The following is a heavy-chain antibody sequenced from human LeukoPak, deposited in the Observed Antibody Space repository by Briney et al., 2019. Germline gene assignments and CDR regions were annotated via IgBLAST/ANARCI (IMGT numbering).Heavy chain of an antibody. V-gene: IGHV1-24*01. J-gene: IGHJ4*02. CDR3: ARSGHCSGVGCYAQGIDY. D-gene: IGHD2-2*01. CDR1: GYTLTELS. Sequence: GASVKVSCKVSGYTLTELSMHWVRQAPGKGLEWMGGFDPEDGETIYAQKFQGRVTMTEDTSTDTAYMELSSLRSEDTAVYYCARSGHCSGVGCYAQGIDYWGQGTLVTVSS. CDR2: FDPEDGET.